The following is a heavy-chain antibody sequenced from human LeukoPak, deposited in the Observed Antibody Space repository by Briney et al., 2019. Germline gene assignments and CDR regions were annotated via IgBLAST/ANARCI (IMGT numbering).Heavy chain of an antibody. D-gene: IGHD7-27*01. J-gene: IGHJ4*02. CDR1: GGSISSSSYY. V-gene: IGHV4-39*01. Sequence: KPSETLSLTCTVSGGSISSSSYYWGWIRQPPGKGLEWIGSIYYSGSTYYNPSLKSRVTISVDTSKNQFSLKLSSVTAADTAVYYCARLRGLGIDYWGQGTLVTVSS. CDR3: ARLRGLGIDY. CDR2: IYYSGST.